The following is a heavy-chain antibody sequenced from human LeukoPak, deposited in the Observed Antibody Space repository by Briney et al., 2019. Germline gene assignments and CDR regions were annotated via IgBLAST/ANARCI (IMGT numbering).Heavy chain of an antibody. CDR3: ARGTGGYSGYDPYYFDY. CDR2: IKQDGSEK. Sequence: GGSLRLSCAASGFTFSSYWMSWVRQAPGKGLEWAANIKQDGSEKYYVDSVKGRFTISRDNAKNSLYLQMNSLRAEDTAVYYCARGTGGYSGYDPYYFDYWGQGTLVTVSS. V-gene: IGHV3-7*01. D-gene: IGHD5-12*01. J-gene: IGHJ4*02. CDR1: GFTFSSYW.